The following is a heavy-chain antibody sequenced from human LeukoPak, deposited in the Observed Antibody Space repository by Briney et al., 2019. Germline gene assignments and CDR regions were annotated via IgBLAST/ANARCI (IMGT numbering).Heavy chain of an antibody. CDR3: ATEIGSRYFDD. CDR1: GYSFSELF. J-gene: IGHJ4*02. CDR2: YDPEDNKI. Sequence: ASVKVSCKVSGYSFSELFMHWVRQAPGKGLEWMGGYDPEDNKIIYAQNFQGRVTMTEDTYTATAYMKISSLRSDDTAVYYCATEIGSRYFDDWGPGTLVTVSS. V-gene: IGHV1-24*01. D-gene: IGHD2-21*01.